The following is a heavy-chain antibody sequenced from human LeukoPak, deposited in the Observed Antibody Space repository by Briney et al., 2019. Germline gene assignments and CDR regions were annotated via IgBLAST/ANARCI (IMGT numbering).Heavy chain of an antibody. V-gene: IGHV3-23*01. D-gene: IGHD3-10*01. J-gene: IGHJ4*02. Sequence: GGSLRLSCAASGFIFSSYAMNWVRQAPGGGLEWVSAISGSGDTTYFASSLKGRFTISRDNSKNTLYLQMYSLRAEDTAVYYCAKARYYYGSGSYPFYFDYWGQGTLVTVSS. CDR2: ISGSGDTT. CDR1: GFIFSSYA. CDR3: AKARYYYGSGSYPFYFDY.